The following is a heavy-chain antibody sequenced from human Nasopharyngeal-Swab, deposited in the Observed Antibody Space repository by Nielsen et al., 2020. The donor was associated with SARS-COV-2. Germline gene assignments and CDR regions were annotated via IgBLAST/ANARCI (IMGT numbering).Heavy chain of an antibody. Sequence: GESLKISCAAYGFTFSSYAMHWVRQAPGKGLEWVAVISYDGSNKYYADSVKGRFTISRDNSKNTLYLQMNSLRAEDTAVYYCARDKSDSSNYWGQGTLVTVSS. J-gene: IGHJ4*02. CDR1: GFTFSSYA. CDR3: ARDKSDSSNY. D-gene: IGHD3-22*01. V-gene: IGHV3-30-3*01. CDR2: ISYDGSNK.